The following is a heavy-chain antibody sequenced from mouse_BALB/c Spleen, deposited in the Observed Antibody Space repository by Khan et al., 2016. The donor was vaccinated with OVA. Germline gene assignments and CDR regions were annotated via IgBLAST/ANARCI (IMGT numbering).Heavy chain of an antibody. CDR2: INTYTGEP. CDR1: GYTFKNYG. J-gene: IGHJ1*01. D-gene: IGHD6-2*01. CDR3: ARISSYWYADV. Sequence: QIQLVQSGPELKKPGETVKISCKASGYTFKNYGMNWVKQAPGKGLKWMGWINTYTGEPTYADDFKGRFAFSLETSASTAYLQINNLKNEDMTTYFCARISSYWYADVWGAGTTVTVSS. V-gene: IGHV9-1*02.